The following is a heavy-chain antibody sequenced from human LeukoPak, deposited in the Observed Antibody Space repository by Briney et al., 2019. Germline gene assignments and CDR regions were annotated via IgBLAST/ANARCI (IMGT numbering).Heavy chain of an antibody. D-gene: IGHD1-26*01. V-gene: IGHV1-58*02. J-gene: IGHJ5*02. CDR2: IVVGSGNT. Sequence: GASVKVSCKASGFTFTSSAMQWVRQARGQRLEWLGWIVVGSGNTNYAQKFQERVTITRDMSTSTAYMELSSLRSEDTAVYYCAAVRELRNEPPPPWGQGTLVTVSS. CDR3: AAVRELRNEPPPP. CDR1: GFTFTSSA.